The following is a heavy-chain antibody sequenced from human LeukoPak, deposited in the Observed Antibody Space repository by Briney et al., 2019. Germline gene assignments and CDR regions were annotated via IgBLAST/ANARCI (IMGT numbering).Heavy chain of an antibody. J-gene: IGHJ4*02. D-gene: IGHD3-9*01. CDR1: GYTFSSYG. CDR2: ISAYNGNT. CDR3: ATIPLKGYDILTGYYYFDY. Sequence: ASMKVSCKASGYTFSSYGISWVRQAPGQGLEWMGWISAYNGNTNYAQNLQGRVTMTIDTSTRTAYMELRSLRSDDTAVYYCATIPLKGYDILTGYYYFDYWGQGTLVTVSS. V-gene: IGHV1-18*01.